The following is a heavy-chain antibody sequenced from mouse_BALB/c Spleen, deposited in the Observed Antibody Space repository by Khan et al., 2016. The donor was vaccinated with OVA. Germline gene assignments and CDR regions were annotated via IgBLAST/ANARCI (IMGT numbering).Heavy chain of an antibody. CDR2: INSNGGST. CDR3: ARGYAMDY. Sequence: EVQLVESGGGLVQPGGSLKLSCAASGFTFSRYGMSWVRQTPDKRLELVAIINSNGGSTYYPDSVKGRFTISRDNAKNTLYLQMSSRKSEDTAMYYCARGYAMDYGGQGTSVTVSS. CDR1: GFTFSRYG. V-gene: IGHV5-6-3*01. J-gene: IGHJ4*01.